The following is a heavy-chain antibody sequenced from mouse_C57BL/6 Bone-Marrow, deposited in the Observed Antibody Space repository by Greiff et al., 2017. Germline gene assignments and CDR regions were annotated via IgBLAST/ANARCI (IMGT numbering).Heavy chain of an antibody. V-gene: IGHV1-66*01. J-gene: IGHJ2*01. Sequence: QVQLQQSGPELVKPGASVKISCKASGYSFTSYYIHWVKQRPGQGLEWIGWIYPGSGNTKYNEKFKGKATLTADTSSSTAYMQLSSLTSEDAAVYYCARRTVVSFDDWGQGTTLTVSS. D-gene: IGHD1-1*01. CDR1: GYSFTSYY. CDR2: IYPGSGNT. CDR3: ARRTVVSFDD.